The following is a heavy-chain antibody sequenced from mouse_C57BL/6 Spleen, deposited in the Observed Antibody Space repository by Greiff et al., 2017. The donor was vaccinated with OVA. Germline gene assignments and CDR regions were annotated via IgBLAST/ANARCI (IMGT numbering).Heavy chain of an antibody. V-gene: IGHV1-42*01. CDR2: INPSTGGT. CDR1: GYSFTGYY. D-gene: IGHD1-1*01. Sequence: VQLQQSGPELVKPGASVKISCKASGYSFTGYYMNWVKQSPEKSLEWIGEINPSTGGTTYNQKFKAKATLTVDKSSSTAYMQLKSLTSEDSAVYYCARHGSSYWYAMDYWGQGTSVTVSS. J-gene: IGHJ4*01. CDR3: ARHGSSYWYAMDY.